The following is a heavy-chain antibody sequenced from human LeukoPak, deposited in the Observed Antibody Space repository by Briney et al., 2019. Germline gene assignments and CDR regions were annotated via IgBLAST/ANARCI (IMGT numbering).Heavy chain of an antibody. CDR3: ATSRDGQGIDY. V-gene: IGHV4-59*12. CDR2: IYYSGST. D-gene: IGHD5-24*01. Sequence: PSETLSLTCTVSGGSISNYYWSWIRQPPGKGLEWIGYIYYSGSTNYNPSLKSRVTISVDTSKNQFSLKLSSVTAADTAVYYCATSRDGQGIDYWGQGTLVTVSS. J-gene: IGHJ4*02. CDR1: GGSISNYY.